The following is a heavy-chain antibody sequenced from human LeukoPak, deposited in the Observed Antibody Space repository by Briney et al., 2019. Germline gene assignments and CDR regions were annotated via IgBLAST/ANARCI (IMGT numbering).Heavy chain of an antibody. CDR2: VSYDGTTK. J-gene: IGHJ2*01. V-gene: IGHV3-30*04. Sequence: PGGSLRLSCAASGFTFSSYSMHWVRQAPDKGLEWVADVSYDGTTKYYADSVKGRFPISRDNSKNKLYLQMNSLRPEDTAVYYCAREAGIAADASWYFDLWGRGTLVTVSS. D-gene: IGHD6-13*01. CDR3: AREAGIAADASWYFDL. CDR1: GFTFSSYS.